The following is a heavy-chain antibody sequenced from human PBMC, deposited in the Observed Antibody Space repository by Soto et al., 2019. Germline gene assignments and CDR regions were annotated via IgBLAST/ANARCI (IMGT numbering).Heavy chain of an antibody. Sequence: SETLSLTCTVSGGSTSSTIYYWGWIRQPPGKGLEWIGSIRYSGYIYYNPSLKSRVTISIDTSKNQFSLKLSSVTAADTAVYYCARHDNYDILTGFSFWGQGTQVTVSS. CDR1: GGSTSSTIYY. J-gene: IGHJ4*02. D-gene: IGHD3-9*01. CDR3: ARHDNYDILTGFSF. V-gene: IGHV4-39*01. CDR2: IRYSGYI.